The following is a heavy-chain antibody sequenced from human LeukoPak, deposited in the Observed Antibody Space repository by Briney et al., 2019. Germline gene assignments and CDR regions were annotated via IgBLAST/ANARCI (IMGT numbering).Heavy chain of an antibody. CDR2: INPSGGST. Sequence: ASVKVSCKASGYTFTSYYTHWVRQAPGQGLEWMGIINPSGGSTSYAQKFQGRVTMTRDTSTSTVYMELSSLRSEDTAVYYCAREAVVPAATLYNWFDPWGQGTLVTVSS. D-gene: IGHD2-2*01. CDR3: AREAVVPAATLYNWFDP. V-gene: IGHV1-46*01. J-gene: IGHJ5*02. CDR1: GYTFTSYY.